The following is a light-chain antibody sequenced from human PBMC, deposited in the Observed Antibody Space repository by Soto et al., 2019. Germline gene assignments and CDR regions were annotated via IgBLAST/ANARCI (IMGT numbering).Light chain of an antibody. V-gene: IGKV3-20*01. CDR3: QQYGNTPPNT. CDR1: QSVSSNY. J-gene: IGKJ5*01. CDR2: GTS. Sequence: XSLSPGERATLSCRASQSVSSNYLAWYQQKPGQAPRLLIYGTSNRATGIPDRFTGSGSGTDFRLTISRLEPQDFGVYYCQQYGNTPPNTFGQGTRLDIE.